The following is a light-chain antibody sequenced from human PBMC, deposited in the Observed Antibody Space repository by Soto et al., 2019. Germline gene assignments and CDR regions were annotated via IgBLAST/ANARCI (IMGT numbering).Light chain of an antibody. V-gene: IGKV1-5*01. Sequence: DIQMTQSPSTLSASVGHRVTITCRASQSVSSWLAWYQQKPGKAPKFLIYDASSLESGVPSRFSGSGSGTEFTLTISSLQPDDFATYYCQQYDSYPRTFGQGTEVETK. CDR2: DAS. CDR3: QQYDSYPRT. J-gene: IGKJ1*01. CDR1: QSVSSW.